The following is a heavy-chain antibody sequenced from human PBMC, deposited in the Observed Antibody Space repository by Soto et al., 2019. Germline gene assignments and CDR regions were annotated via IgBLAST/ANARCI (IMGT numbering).Heavy chain of an antibody. CDR1: GYTFTSYG. CDR3: ARQVVVPAAILTPGVYYYYYMDV. D-gene: IGHD2-2*01. CDR2: ISAYNGNT. J-gene: IGHJ6*03. Sequence: QVQLVQSGAEVKKPGASVKVSCKASGYTFTSYGISWVRQAPGQGLEWMGWISAYNGNTNYAQKRQGRVTMTTDTSTSTADMELRSLRSDDTAVYYCARQVVVPAAILTPGVYYYYYMDVWGKGTTVTVSS. V-gene: IGHV1-18*01.